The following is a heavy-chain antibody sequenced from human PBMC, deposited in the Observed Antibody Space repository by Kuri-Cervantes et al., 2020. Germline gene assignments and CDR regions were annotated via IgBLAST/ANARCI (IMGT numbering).Heavy chain of an antibody. J-gene: IGHJ4*02. CDR2: ITASSSAT. D-gene: IGHD6-13*01. CDR3: SRDVGAASGSDY. V-gene: IGHV3-48*04. Sequence: GESLKISCAASGFTFNNYNMIWVRQAPGKGLEFLSYITASSSATYYADSVKGRFTISRDNAKNSLYLQMNSLRAEDTAVYYCSRDVGAASGSDYWGQGTLVTVSS. CDR1: GFTFNNYN.